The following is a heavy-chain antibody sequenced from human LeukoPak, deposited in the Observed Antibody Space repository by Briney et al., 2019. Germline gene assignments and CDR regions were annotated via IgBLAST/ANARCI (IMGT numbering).Heavy chain of an antibody. CDR3: AKDKGNYYGSGSYNHY. CDR2: ISGSGGST. D-gene: IGHD3-10*01. V-gene: IGHV3-23*01. CDR1: GFTFSSYE. J-gene: IGHJ4*02. Sequence: GGSLRLSCAASGFTFSSYEMNWVRQAPGKGLEWVSAISGSGGSTYYADSVKGRFTISRDNSKNTLYLQMNSLRAEDTAVYYCAKDKGNYYGSGSYNHYWGQGTLVTVSS.